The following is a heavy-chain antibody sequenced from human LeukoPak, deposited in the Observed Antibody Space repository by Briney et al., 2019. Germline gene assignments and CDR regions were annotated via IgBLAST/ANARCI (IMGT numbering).Heavy chain of an antibody. Sequence: PGGSLRLSCAASGFTFNSYAMNWVRQAPGKGLEWVSIIGGSGGDIFYADSVKGRFTISRDNFKNVLYLQMNSLRAEDTAVYYCAKGIAVAGLWYFDYWGQGTLVTVSS. D-gene: IGHD6-19*01. CDR3: AKGIAVAGLWYFDY. J-gene: IGHJ4*02. CDR1: GFTFNSYA. V-gene: IGHV3-23*01. CDR2: IGGSGGDI.